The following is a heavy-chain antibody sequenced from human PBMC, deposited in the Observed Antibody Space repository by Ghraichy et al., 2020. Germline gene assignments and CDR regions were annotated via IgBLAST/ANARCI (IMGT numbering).Heavy chain of an antibody. D-gene: IGHD1-1*01. J-gene: IGHJ3*02. Sequence: SFISSSSPYKYYADSVKGRFTISRDNAKNSLFLQMNSLRAEDTAVYYCERIRDWNDLLRDGLNIWGKGTGVIVSS. CDR3: ERIRDWNDLLRDGLNI. V-gene: IGHV3-21*06. CDR2: ISSSSPYK.